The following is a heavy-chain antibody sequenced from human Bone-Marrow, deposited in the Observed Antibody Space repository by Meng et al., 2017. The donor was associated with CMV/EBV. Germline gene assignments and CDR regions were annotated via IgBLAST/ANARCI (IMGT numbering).Heavy chain of an antibody. CDR3: ASYYRNYYYYGMDV. J-gene: IGHJ6*02. CDR2: ISSSGSTI. D-gene: IGHD1-26*01. Sequence: GSLRLSCAASGFTFSSYEMNWVRQAPGKGLEWVSYISSSGSTIYYADSVKGRFTISRDNAKNSLYLQMNSLRAEDTAVYYCASYYRNYYYYGMDVWGQGTTVTVSS. V-gene: IGHV3-48*03. CDR1: GFTFSSYE.